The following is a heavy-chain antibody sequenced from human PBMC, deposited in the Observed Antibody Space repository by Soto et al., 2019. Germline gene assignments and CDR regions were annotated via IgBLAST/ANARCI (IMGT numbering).Heavy chain of an antibody. CDR3: ARYSYGSSRYNWFDP. CDR1: GGSISSGGYY. D-gene: IGHD5-18*01. CDR2: IYYSGST. Sequence: SETLSLTCTVSGGSISSGGYYWSWIRQHPGKGLEWIGYIYYSGSTYYNPSLKSRVTISVDTSKNQFSLKLSSVTAADTAVYYCARYSYGSSRYNWFDPWGQGTLVTVSS. V-gene: IGHV4-31*02. J-gene: IGHJ5*02.